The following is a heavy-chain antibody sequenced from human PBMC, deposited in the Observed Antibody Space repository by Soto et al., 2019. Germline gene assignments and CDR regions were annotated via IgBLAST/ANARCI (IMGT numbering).Heavy chain of an antibody. CDR3: AREAPGVGRYYFDY. CDR1: GGSISSGDYY. V-gene: IGHV4-30-4*01. D-gene: IGHD2-15*01. J-gene: IGHJ4*02. Sequence: SETLSLTCTVSGGSISSGDYYWSWIRQPPGKGLEWIGYIYYSGSTYYNPSLKSRVTISVDTSKNQFSLKLSSVTAADTAVYYCAREAPGVGRYYFDYWGQGTLVTVSS. CDR2: IYYSGST.